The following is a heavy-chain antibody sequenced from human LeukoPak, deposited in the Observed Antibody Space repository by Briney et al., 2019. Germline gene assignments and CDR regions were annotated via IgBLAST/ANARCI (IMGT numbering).Heavy chain of an antibody. CDR3: ARDNSVGETAWWFDP. CDR2: INPSGSST. V-gene: IGHV1-46*01. Sequence: ASVTVSCKASGYSFTSYYMHWVRQAPGQGLEWMGLINPSGSSTTYAQKFQGRVTMTRDMFTSTDYMELTSLTSDDTAVYYCARDNSVGETAWWFDPWGQGTLVTVSS. D-gene: IGHD1-26*01. J-gene: IGHJ5*02. CDR1: GYSFTSYY.